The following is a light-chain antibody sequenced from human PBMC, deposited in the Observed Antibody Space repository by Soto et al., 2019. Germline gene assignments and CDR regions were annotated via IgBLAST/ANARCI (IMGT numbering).Light chain of an antibody. J-gene: IGKJ1*01. CDR3: QQYFSTPWT. CDR1: QSVLYSSNNENY. CDR2: WAS. Sequence: DIVMTQSPDSLAVSLGGRATINCKSSQSVLYSSNNENYLAWYQQKPGQPPKLLIYWASTRESGVPDRFSGSGSGTDFTLSISSLQAEDVAVYYCQQYFSTPWTFGQGTKVEI. V-gene: IGKV4-1*01.